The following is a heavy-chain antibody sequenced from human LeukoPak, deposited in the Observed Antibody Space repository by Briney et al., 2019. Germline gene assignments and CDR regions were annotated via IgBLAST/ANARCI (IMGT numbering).Heavy chain of an antibody. CDR3: ARVGIWFGEFTYFDY. J-gene: IGHJ4*02. CDR1: GYTFTGCY. D-gene: IGHD3-10*01. V-gene: IGHV1-18*04. Sequence: ASVKVSCKASGYTFTGCYMHWVRQAPGQGLEWMGWISAYNGNTNYAQKLQGRVTMTTDTSTSTAYMELRSLRSDDTAVYYCARVGIWFGEFTYFDYWGQGTLVTVSS. CDR2: ISAYNGNT.